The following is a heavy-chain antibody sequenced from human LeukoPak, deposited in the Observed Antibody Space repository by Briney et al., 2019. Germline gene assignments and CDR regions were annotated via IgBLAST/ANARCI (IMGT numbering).Heavy chain of an antibody. J-gene: IGHJ5*01. CDR2: IYYSGST. CDR3: ARLRPEIFTGYYRSGGWFDS. CDR1: GGSISSGGFY. V-gene: IGHV4-39*01. Sequence: PSEALSLTCTVSGGSISSGGFYWGWIRQPPGKGLEWIGNIYYSGSTSYNPSLKSRVTISVDTSKSQFSLKLSSVTAADTAVYYCARLRPEIFTGYYRSGGWFDSWGQGTLVTVSS. D-gene: IGHD3-9*01.